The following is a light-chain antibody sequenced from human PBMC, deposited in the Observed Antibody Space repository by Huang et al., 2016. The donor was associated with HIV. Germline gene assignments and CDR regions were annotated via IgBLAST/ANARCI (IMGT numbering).Light chain of an antibody. J-gene: IGKJ4*01. CDR3: QQYGSSPLT. CDR1: QSLSAGC. Sequence: EIVLTQSPGTLSLSPGERATLSCRASQSLSAGCLDWYQQKPGQAPRLLVYGASNRATCIPDRFSGSGSGTDFTLTIRKLGPEDFAVYYCQQYGSSPLTFGGGTKVEIK. V-gene: IGKV3-20*01. CDR2: GAS.